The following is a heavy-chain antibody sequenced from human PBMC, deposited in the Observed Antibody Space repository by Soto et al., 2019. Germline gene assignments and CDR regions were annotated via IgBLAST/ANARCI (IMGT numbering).Heavy chain of an antibody. V-gene: IGHV4-39*07. D-gene: IGHD6-13*01. CDR2: IYYSGST. Sequence: PSETLSLTCTVSGGSISSSSYYWGWVRQPPGKGLEWIGSIYYSGSTYYNPSFEGHVTISADSSISTAYLQWSSLKASDTAMYYCGRSSGYSSNWSLDYWGQGSLVTVSS. CDR1: GGSISSSSYY. J-gene: IGHJ4*02. CDR3: GRSSGYSSNWSLDY.